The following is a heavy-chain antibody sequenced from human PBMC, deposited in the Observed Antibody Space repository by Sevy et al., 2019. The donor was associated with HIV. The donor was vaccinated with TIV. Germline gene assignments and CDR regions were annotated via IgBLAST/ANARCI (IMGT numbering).Heavy chain of an antibody. CDR2: LSGSGGST. V-gene: IGHV3-23*01. CDR1: GFTFSSYA. D-gene: IGHD6-19*01. J-gene: IGHJ5*02. Sequence: GGSLRLTCAASGFTFSSYAMSWVRRAPGKGLEWVSALSGSGGSTYYADSVKGRFTISRDNSKNTLYLQMNSLRAEDTAVYYSAKEVAGTVNWFDPWGQGTLVTVSS. CDR3: AKEVAGTVNWFDP.